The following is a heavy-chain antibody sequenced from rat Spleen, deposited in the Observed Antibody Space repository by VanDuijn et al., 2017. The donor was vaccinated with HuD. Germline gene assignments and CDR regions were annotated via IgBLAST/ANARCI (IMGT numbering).Heavy chain of an antibody. CDR3: ASGIHDY. J-gene: IGHJ2*01. D-gene: IGHD1-4*01. CDR1: GFSLTTNS. V-gene: IGHV2-1*01. CDR2: IWGDGYT. Sequence: QVQLKESGPGLVQPSQTLSLTCSVSGFSLTTNSIHWVRQPPGEGLEWMGGIWGDGYTDYSPVFKSRQSINRDTSKSQVFLKMYTLEAEDTAMYFCASGIHDYWGQGVMVTVAS.